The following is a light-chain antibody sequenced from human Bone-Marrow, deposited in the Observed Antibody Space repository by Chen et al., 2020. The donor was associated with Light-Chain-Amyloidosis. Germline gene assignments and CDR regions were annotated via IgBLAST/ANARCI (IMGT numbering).Light chain of an antibody. J-gene: IGLJ1*01. V-gene: IGLV2-14*01. CDR3: SSYTSSVSYV. CDR2: EVS. Sequence: QSALTQPASVSGSPGQSITISCTGTSSDVGGYNHVSWYQHHPGKAPKPMIYEVSNRPSGISNRFSGSKSGNTASLSISGLQAEDEADYYCSSYTSSVSYVFGSGTKVTVL. CDR1: SSDVGGYNH.